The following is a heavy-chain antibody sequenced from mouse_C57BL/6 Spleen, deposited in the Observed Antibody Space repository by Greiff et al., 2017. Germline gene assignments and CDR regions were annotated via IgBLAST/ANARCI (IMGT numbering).Heavy chain of an antibody. D-gene: IGHD2-1*01. CDR1: GYTFTSYW. J-gene: IGHJ2*01. V-gene: IGHV1-64*01. CDR3: GRSRNGGNYGFDY. CDR2: IHPNSGST. Sequence: QVQLQQPGAELVKPGASVKLSCKASGYTFTSYWMHWVKQRPGQGLEWIGMIHPNSGSTNYNEKFKSKATLTVDKSSSTAYMQLSSLTSEDSAVYYCGRSRNGGNYGFDYWGQGTTLTVSS.